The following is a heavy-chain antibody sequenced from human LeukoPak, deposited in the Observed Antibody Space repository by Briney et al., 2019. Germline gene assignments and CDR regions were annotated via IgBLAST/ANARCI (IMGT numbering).Heavy chain of an antibody. D-gene: IGHD2-8*01. CDR3: ASEYAYFDD. CDR1: GGCISNYS. J-gene: IGHJ4*02. Sequence: SETLSLTCTVSGGCISNYSWSWIRQPAGKGLEWVGRISTSGSTNYNPSLKSRVTMSVDTSKKQFSLKLGSVTAADMAVYYCASEYAYFDDWGQGTLVTVSS. V-gene: IGHV4-4*07. CDR2: ISTSGST.